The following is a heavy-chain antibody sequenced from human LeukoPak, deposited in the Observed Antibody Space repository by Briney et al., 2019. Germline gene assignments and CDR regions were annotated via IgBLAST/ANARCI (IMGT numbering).Heavy chain of an antibody. CDR3: ARDRGVTTHYYYYYGMDV. Sequence: SVKVSCKASGGTFSGYAISWVRQAPGQGLEWMGGIIPIFGTANYAQKFQGRVTITADESTSTAYMELSSLRSEDTAVYYCARDRGVTTHYYYYYGMDVWGQGTTVTVSS. CDR2: IIPIFGTA. CDR1: GGTFSGYA. J-gene: IGHJ6*02. D-gene: IGHD4-11*01. V-gene: IGHV1-69*13.